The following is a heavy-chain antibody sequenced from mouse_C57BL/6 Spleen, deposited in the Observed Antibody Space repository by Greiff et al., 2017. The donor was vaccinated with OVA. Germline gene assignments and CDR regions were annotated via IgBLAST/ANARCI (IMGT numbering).Heavy chain of an antibody. V-gene: IGHV5-17*01. D-gene: IGHD3-2*02. J-gene: IGHJ3*01. Sequence: EVQLVESGGGLVKPGGSLKLSCAASGFTFSDYGMHWVRQAPEKGLEWVAYISSGSSTIYYADTVKGRFTISRDNAKNTLFLQMTSLRSEDTAMDYCARGGDSSGDVFAYWGQGTLVTVSA. CDR1: GFTFSDYG. CDR2: ISSGSSTI. CDR3: ARGGDSSGDVFAY.